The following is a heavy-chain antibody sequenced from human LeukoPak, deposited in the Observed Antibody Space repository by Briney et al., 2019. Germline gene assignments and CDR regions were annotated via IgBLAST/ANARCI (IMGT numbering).Heavy chain of an antibody. D-gene: IGHD1-1*01. CDR2: IKSKTDGGTI. CDR3: AKTESAGTFDY. CDR1: GFIFRNAW. V-gene: IGHV3-15*01. Sequence: GGSLRLSCAASGFIFRNAWMSWVRQAPGKGLEWVGRIKSKTDGGTIDYVAPVQGRFIISRDDSKNMVYLQMNGLKTEDTAVYYCAKTESAGTFDYWGQGTLVTVSS. J-gene: IGHJ4*02.